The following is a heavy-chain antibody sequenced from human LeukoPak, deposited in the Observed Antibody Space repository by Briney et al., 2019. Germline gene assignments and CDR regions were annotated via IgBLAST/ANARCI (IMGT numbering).Heavy chain of an antibody. CDR2: IIPILGIA. Sequence: SVKVSCKASGGTFSSDAISWVREAPGRGDEWRGRIIPILGIANYAQKFQGRVTITADKSTSTAYMELSSLRSEATAVYYWADQTGSSGYPHWGQGTLLTVSS. CDR1: GGTFSSDA. D-gene: IGHD3-22*01. CDR3: ADQTGSSGYPH. J-gene: IGHJ4*02. V-gene: IGHV1-69*04.